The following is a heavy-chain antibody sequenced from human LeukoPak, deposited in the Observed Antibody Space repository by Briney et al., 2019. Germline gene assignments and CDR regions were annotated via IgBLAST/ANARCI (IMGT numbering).Heavy chain of an antibody. J-gene: IGHJ4*02. CDR3: ARARYSYGQIDY. CDR2: INPSSGGT. CDR1: GYTFTGYY. D-gene: IGHD5-18*01. Sequence: ASVKVSCKASGYTFTGYYMHWVRQAPGQGLEWMGWINPSSGGTNYAQKFQGRVTMTRDTSISTAYMELSRLRSDDTAVYYCARARYSYGQIDYWGQGTLVTVSS. V-gene: IGHV1-2*02.